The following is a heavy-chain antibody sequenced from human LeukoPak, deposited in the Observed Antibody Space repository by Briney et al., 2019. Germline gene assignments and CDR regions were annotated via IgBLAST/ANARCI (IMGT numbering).Heavy chain of an antibody. CDR2: IIPIYDPV. D-gene: IGHD2-21*02. J-gene: IGHJ4*02. CDR1: GGTLSSYA. Sequence: GSAVQVSCKATGGTLSSYAFSWMRQAPGQGLEWMGRIIPIYDPVDYAQRFQGRVTITTDESTNTVYMELSSLRHEDTAVYYCAREPLGCGGDCHFDYWGQGTLVTVSS. V-gene: IGHV1-69*05. CDR3: AREPLGCGGDCHFDY.